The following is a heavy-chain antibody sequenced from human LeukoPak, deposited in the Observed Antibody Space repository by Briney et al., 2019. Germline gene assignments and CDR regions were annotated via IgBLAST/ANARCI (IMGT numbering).Heavy chain of an antibody. CDR1: GFTFEDYA. D-gene: IGHD2-8*02. J-gene: IGHJ4*02. CDR3: AKELVVYAIGYGVDY. V-gene: IGHV3-9*01. CDR2: ISWNSGSI. Sequence: GGSLRLSCAASGFTFEDYAMHWLRQAPGKGLEWVSGISWNSGSIGYADSVKGRFTISRDNAKNSLYLQMNSLRAEDTALYYCAKELVVYAIGYGVDYWGQGTLVTVSS.